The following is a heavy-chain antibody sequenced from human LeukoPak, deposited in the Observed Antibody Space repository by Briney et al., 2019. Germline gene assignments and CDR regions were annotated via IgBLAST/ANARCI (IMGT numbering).Heavy chain of an antibody. CDR2: ISYDGSNE. J-gene: IGHJ6*04. Sequence: PGGSLRLSCAASGFTFSSYGMHWVRQAPGKGLEWVAVISYDGSNEYYADSVKGRFTISRDNSKNTLYLQMNSLRAEDTAVYYCAKPLWFGEMGYYGMDVWGKGTTVTVSS. D-gene: IGHD3-10*01. CDR3: AKPLWFGEMGYYGMDV. CDR1: GFTFSSYG. V-gene: IGHV3-30*18.